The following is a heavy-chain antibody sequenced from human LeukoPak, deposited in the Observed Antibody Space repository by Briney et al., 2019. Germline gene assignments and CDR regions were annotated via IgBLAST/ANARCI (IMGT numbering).Heavy chain of an antibody. CDR2: MNPNSGNT. Sequence: ASVKVSCKASAYTFTSYDINWVRQATGQGLEWMGWMNPNSGNTGYAQKFQGRVTITRNTSISTAYMELSSLRSEDTAVYYCATSKYMYSRFDPWGQGTLVTVSS. V-gene: IGHV1-8*03. D-gene: IGHD6-13*01. CDR1: AYTFTSYD. J-gene: IGHJ5*02. CDR3: ATSKYMYSRFDP.